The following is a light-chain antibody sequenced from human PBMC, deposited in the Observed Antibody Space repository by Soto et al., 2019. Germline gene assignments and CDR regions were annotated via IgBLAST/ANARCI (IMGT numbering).Light chain of an antibody. J-gene: IGKJ5*01. Sequence: EIVLTQSPGTLSLSPGERATLSCRASQSVSNNYLAWYQQKPGQAPRFLIYGSFSRATGIPDRFSGSGSGTDFTLTISRLEPEDSAVYYCQQYGTLITFGQGTRLEIK. CDR1: QSVSNNY. V-gene: IGKV3-20*01. CDR2: GSF. CDR3: QQYGTLIT.